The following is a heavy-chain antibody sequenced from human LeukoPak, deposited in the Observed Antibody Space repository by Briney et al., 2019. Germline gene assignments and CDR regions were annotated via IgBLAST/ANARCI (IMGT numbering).Heavy chain of an antibody. J-gene: IGHJ4*02. D-gene: IGHD5-24*01. CDR1: GASISSYY. CDR2: IYYSGSS. CDR3: ARCPFDGYNYYFDY. Sequence: SETLSPTCTVSGASISSYYWSWIRQPPGKGLEWIGYIYYSGSSNYNPSLKSRVTISVDTSKNQLSLKLSSVTAADTAVYYCARCPFDGYNYYFDYRGQGTLVTVSS. V-gene: IGHV4-59*01.